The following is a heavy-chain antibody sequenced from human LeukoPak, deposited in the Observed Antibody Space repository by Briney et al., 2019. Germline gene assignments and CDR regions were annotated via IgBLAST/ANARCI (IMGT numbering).Heavy chain of an antibody. CDR3: ARDSGPLWFGEDTKIEPAFGHYYGMDV. Sequence: GGSLRLSCAASGFTVSSNYMSWVRQAPGKGLEWVSVIYSGGSTYYADSVKGRFTISRHNSKNTLYLQMNSLRAEDTAVYYCARDSGPLWFGEDTKIEPAFGHYYGMDVWGQGTTVTVSS. CDR1: GFTVSSNY. CDR2: IYSGGST. J-gene: IGHJ6*02. D-gene: IGHD3-10*01. V-gene: IGHV3-53*04.